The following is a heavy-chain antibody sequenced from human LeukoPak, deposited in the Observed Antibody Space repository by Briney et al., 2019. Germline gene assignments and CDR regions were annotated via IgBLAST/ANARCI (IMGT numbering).Heavy chain of an antibody. Sequence: PGGSLRLSCAASGFTFSSYTMNWVRQAPGKGLEGVSSISSSSGYIYYADSVKGRFTISRDNAKNSLYLQMNSLRAEDTAVYYCVNDCSSSSCYDYWGQGTLVTVSS. CDR1: GFTFSSYT. CDR3: VNDCSSSSCYDY. J-gene: IGHJ4*02. D-gene: IGHD2-2*01. V-gene: IGHV3-21*01. CDR2: ISSSSGYI.